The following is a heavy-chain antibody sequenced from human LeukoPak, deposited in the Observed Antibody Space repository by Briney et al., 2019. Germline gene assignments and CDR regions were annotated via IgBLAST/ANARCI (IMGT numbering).Heavy chain of an antibody. Sequence: PGGSLRLSCAASGFTFSSYAMHWVRQAPGKGLEWVAVISYDGSNKYYADSVKGRFTISRDNSKNTLYLQMNSLRAEDTAVYYCARWELLRGGFDYWGQGTLVTVSS. CDR3: ARWELLRGGFDY. CDR1: GFTFSSYA. D-gene: IGHD1-26*01. J-gene: IGHJ4*02. V-gene: IGHV3-30-3*01. CDR2: ISYDGSNK.